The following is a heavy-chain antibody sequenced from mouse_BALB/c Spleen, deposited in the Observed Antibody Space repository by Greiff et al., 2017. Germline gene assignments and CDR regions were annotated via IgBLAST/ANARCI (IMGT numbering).Heavy chain of an antibody. Sequence: EVKLMESGAELVKPGASVKLSCTASGFNIKDTYMHWVKQRPEQGLEWIGRIDPANGNTKYDPKFQGKATITADTSSNTAYLQLSSLTSEDTAVYYCARRLRLRSAMDYWGQGTSVTVSS. CDR2: IDPANGNT. V-gene: IGHV14-3*02. D-gene: IGHD1-2*01. J-gene: IGHJ4*01. CDR1: GFNIKDTY. CDR3: ARRLRLRSAMDY.